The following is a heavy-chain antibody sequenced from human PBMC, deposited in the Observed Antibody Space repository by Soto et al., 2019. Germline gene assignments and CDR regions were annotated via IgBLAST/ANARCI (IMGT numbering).Heavy chain of an antibody. V-gene: IGHV3-30*18. J-gene: IGHJ5*02. CDR2: ISPDGSNK. CDR1: GFTFSSYG. Sequence: QVKLVESGGGVVQPGRSLRLSCAASGFTFSSYGMHWVRQAPGKGLEWVAVISPDGSNKDHADSVKGRFTISRDNSKNTLYLQMNSLRVEDTAVYYCAKPRPSLQWPPFDPWGHGTLVTVSS. D-gene: IGHD6-19*01. CDR3: AKPRPSLQWPPFDP.